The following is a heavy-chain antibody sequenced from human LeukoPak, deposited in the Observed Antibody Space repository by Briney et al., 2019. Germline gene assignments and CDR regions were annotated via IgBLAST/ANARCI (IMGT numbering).Heavy chain of an antibody. Sequence: MPSETLSLTCTVSGYSISSGYYWGWIRQPPGKGLEWIGSIYHSGSTYYNPSLKSRVTISVDTSKNQFSLKLSSVTAADTAVYYCARDRSYYSDTGADSWGQGILVIVSS. V-gene: IGHV4-38-2*02. CDR1: GYSISSGYY. J-gene: IGHJ5*01. CDR3: ARDRSYYSDTGADS. D-gene: IGHD3-22*01. CDR2: IYHSGST.